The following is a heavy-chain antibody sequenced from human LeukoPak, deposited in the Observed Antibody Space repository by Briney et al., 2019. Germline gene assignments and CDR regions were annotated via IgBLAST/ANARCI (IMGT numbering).Heavy chain of an antibody. CDR1: GFTFSSYS. CDR2: ISYDGSNK. D-gene: IGHD6-19*01. CDR3: AKDGRIAVAGTVSYFDY. Sequence: GGSLRLSCAASGFTFSSYSMDWVRQAPGKGLEWVAVISYDGSNKYYADSVKGRFTISRDNSKNTLYLQMNSLRAEDTAVYYCAKDGRIAVAGTVSYFDYWGQGTLVTVSS. V-gene: IGHV3-30*18. J-gene: IGHJ4*02.